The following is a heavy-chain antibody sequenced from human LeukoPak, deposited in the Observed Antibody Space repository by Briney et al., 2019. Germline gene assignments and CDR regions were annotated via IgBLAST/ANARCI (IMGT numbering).Heavy chain of an antibody. CDR2: INYSGSA. CDR3: ARTKVYYVDY. J-gene: IGHJ4*02. Sequence: SETLSLTCAVYGGSFSGYYWSWIRQPPGKGLGWIGEINYSGSANYNPSLKSRVTISVDTSKNQFSLKLTSVTAADTAVYYCARTKVYYVDYWGQGSLVTVSS. V-gene: IGHV4-34*01. CDR1: GGSFSGYY.